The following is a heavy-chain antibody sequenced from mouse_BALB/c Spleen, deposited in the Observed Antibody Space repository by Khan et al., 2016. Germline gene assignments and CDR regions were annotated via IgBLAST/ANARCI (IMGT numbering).Heavy chain of an antibody. CDR2: INPSNGRT. Sequence: QVQLQQPGAELVKPGASVKLSCKASGYTFTSYWMHWVKQRPGQGLEWIGEINPSNGRTNYNEKFKSKATLTVDKSSSTAYMQLSSLTSEDSAVXYCARHPYGSSYAMDYWGQGTSVTVSS. CDR1: GYTFTSYW. CDR3: ARHPYGSSYAMDY. V-gene: IGHV1S81*02. D-gene: IGHD1-1*01. J-gene: IGHJ4*01.